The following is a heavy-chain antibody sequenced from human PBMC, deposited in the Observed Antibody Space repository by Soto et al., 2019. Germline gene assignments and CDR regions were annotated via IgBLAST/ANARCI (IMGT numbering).Heavy chain of an antibody. CDR2: IYIGESI. J-gene: IGHJ6*02. CDR3: ARDYGSGRRFYGMDV. V-gene: IGHV3-53*01. D-gene: IGHD3-10*01. CDR1: GFAVSGNH. Sequence: EVQLVESGGGLIQPGGSLILSCAVSGFAVSGNHMSWVRQAPGKGLEWVSIIYIGESIYYADSVKGRFTISRDNSKNTLYLQMNSLRADDTAVYYCARDYGSGRRFYGMDVWGQGTTVTVSS.